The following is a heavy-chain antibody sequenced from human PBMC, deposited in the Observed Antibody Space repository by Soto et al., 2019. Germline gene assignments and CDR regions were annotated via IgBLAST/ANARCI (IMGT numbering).Heavy chain of an antibody. CDR1: GGSISSYY. J-gene: IGHJ4*02. D-gene: IGHD3-9*01. CDR2: IYYSGST. Sequence: PSETLSLTCTVSGGSISSYYWSWIRQPPGKGLEWIGYIYYSGSTNYNPSLKSRVTISVDTSKNQFSLKLSSVTAADTAVYYCARGDDILTGYFEPLFDYWGQGTLVTAPQ. V-gene: IGHV4-59*01. CDR3: ARGDDILTGYFEPLFDY.